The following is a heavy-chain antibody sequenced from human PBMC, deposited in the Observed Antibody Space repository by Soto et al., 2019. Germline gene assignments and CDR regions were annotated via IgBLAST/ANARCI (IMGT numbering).Heavy chain of an antibody. D-gene: IGHD5-12*01. CDR1: GGSISSYY. J-gene: IGHJ6*02. CDR3: ARSRGYSGFPYYYGMDV. CDR2: IYYSGST. Sequence: KPSETLSLTCTVSGGSISSYYWSWIRQPPGKGLEWIGYIYYSGSTNYNPSLKSRVTISVDTSKNQFSLKLSSVTAADTAVYYCARSRGYSGFPYYYGMDVWGQGTTVTVSS. V-gene: IGHV4-59*01.